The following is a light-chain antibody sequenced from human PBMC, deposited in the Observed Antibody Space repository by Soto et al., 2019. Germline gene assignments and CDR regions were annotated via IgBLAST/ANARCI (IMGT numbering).Light chain of an antibody. CDR1: SSDVGGHDL. Sequence: QSVVTQPASVSGSPGQSITIPCTGTSSDVGGHDLVSWYQQYPGKVPKLLIYKVSNRPSGVSNRFSGSKSGNTASLTISGLEAEDEADYFCSSSTSGVYVFGTGTKVTVL. V-gene: IGLV2-14*03. CDR2: KVS. CDR3: SSSTSGVYV. J-gene: IGLJ1*01.